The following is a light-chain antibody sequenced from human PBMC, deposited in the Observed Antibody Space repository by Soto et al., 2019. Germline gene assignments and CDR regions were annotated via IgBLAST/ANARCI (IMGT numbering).Light chain of an antibody. Sequence: EIVLTQSPGTLSLSPGERATLSCRASQSVSNNYLAWYQQKPGQAPRRLIYGASSRATGIPDRFSGSGYGTDFTLSINRLEPEDFAVYYCQQYGSSLSTFGQGTKVDI. V-gene: IGKV3-20*01. J-gene: IGKJ1*01. CDR2: GAS. CDR3: QQYGSSLST. CDR1: QSVSNNY.